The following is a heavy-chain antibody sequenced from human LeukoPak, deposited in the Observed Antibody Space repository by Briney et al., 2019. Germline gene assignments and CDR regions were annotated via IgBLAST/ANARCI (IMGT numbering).Heavy chain of an antibody. V-gene: IGHV4-59*08. D-gene: IGHD5-18*01. CDR2: SHNNGET. J-gene: IGHJ3*02. CDR3: ARQPGSTAAFDI. CDR1: GVSVTNYY. Sequence: SETLSLTCSVSGVSVTNYYWSWIRQPPGKGLECIAYSHNNGETKYNPSLKSRITISVDTSKKEFSLKLSSVTAADTAVYYCARQPGSTAAFDIWGQGTTVTVSA.